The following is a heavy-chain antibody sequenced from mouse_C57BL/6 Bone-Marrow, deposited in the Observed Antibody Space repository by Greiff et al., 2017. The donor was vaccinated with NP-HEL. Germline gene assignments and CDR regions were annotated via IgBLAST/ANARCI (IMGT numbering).Heavy chain of an antibody. J-gene: IGHJ3*01. CDR1: GFTFSSYA. CDR2: ISDGGSYT. D-gene: IGHD1-1*01. V-gene: IGHV5-4*01. Sequence: EVKLVESGGGLVKPGGSLKLSCAASGFTFSSYAMSWVRQTPEKRLEWVATISDGGSYTYYPDNVKGRFTISRDNAKNNLYLQMSHLKSEDTAMYYCERESTSVVAPFAYWGQGNLVTVSA. CDR3: ERESTSVVAPFAY.